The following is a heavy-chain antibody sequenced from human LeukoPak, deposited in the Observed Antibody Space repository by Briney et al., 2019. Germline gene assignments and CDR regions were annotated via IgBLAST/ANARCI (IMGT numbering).Heavy chain of an antibody. V-gene: IGHV1-46*01. D-gene: IGHD2-21*02. CDR3: ARVQEAYCGGDCYSGFDY. CDR1: GYTFTSYY. CDR2: INPSGGSI. J-gene: IGHJ4*02. Sequence: ASVKVSCKASGYTFTSYYMHWVRQAPGQGLEWMGIINPSGGSISYAQKFQGRVTMTRDTSTSTVYMELSSLRSEDTAVYYCARVQEAYCGGDCYSGFDYWGQGTLVTVSS.